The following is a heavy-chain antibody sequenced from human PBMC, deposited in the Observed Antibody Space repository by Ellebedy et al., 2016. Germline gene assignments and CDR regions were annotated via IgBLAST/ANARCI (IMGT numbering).Heavy chain of an antibody. CDR1: GGSVSSGSYY. CDR3: ARDTLAVTGSDGFDI. J-gene: IGHJ3*02. CDR2: IYYSGST. V-gene: IGHV4-61*01. D-gene: IGHD6-19*01. Sequence: SETLSLTCTVSGGSVSSGSYYWSWIRQPPGKGLEWIGHIYYSGSTNYKPSLNSRVTISVDTSKNQFSLKLRSVTAADTAVYYCARDTLAVTGSDGFDIWGQGTMVTVS.